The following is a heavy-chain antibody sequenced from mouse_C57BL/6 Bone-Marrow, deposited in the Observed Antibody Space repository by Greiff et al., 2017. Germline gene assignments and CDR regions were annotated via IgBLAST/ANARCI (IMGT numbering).Heavy chain of an antibody. D-gene: IGHD2-4*01. CDR3: AIDYDYDGPAWFAY. J-gene: IGHJ3*01. Sequence: QVQLQQPGAKLVKPGASVKVSCKASGYTFTSYWMHWVKQRPGQGLEWIGRIHPSDSDTNYNQKFKGKATLTVDKSSSTAYMQLSSLTSEDSAVYYCAIDYDYDGPAWFAYWGQGTMVTVSA. CDR1: GYTFTSYW. V-gene: IGHV1-74*01. CDR2: IHPSDSDT.